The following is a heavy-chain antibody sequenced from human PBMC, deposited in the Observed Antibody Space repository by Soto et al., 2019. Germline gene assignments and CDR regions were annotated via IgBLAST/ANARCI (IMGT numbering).Heavy chain of an antibody. J-gene: IGHJ4*02. CDR2: IYYSGST. CDR3: ARRGLH. Sequence: QVQLQESGPGLVKPSQTLSLTCTVSGGSISSGGYYWSWIRQHPGKGLEWIGSIYYSGSTYYNPSLQRPFTLSVDTSKNQFSLKLVSVSAAHTAVHYYARRGLHWGQGTLATVSS. D-gene: IGHD1-26*01. CDR1: GGSISSGGYY. V-gene: IGHV4-31*01.